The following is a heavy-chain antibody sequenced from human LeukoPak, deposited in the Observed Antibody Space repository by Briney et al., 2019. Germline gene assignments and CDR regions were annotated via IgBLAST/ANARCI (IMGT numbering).Heavy chain of an antibody. CDR2: VYYSGST. V-gene: IGHV4-39*01. Sequence: SETLSLTCTVSGGSTSSSSYYWGWIRPPPGKGLESIGSVYYSGSTYYNPPLKSRVTISVDTSKNQFSLRLSSVTAADTAVYYCVRLNGGYYEAIFDYWGQGTLVTVSS. D-gene: IGHD1-26*01. J-gene: IGHJ4*02. CDR3: VRLNGGYYEAIFDY. CDR1: GGSTSSSSYY.